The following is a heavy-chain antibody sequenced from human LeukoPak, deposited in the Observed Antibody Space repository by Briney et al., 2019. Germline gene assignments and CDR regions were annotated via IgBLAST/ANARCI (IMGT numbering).Heavy chain of an antibody. J-gene: IGHJ4*02. CDR3: ARVSKAVAGYFDY. V-gene: IGHV1-69*04. CDR1: GGTFSSYA. CDR2: IIPIFGIA. D-gene: IGHD6-19*01. Sequence: GSSVKVSCKASGGTFSSYAISWVRLAPGQGLEWMGRIIPIFGIANYAQKFQGRVTITADKSTSTAYMELSSLRSEDTAVYYCARVSKAVAGYFDYWGQGTLVTVSS.